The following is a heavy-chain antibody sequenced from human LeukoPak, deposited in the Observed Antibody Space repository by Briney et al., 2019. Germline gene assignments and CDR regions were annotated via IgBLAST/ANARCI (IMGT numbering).Heavy chain of an antibody. CDR2: ISSSSSYI. Sequence: GGSLRLSCAASGFTFNSYSMNWVRQAPGKGLEWVSSISSSSSYIYYADSVKGRFTISRDNAKNSLYLQMNSLRAEDTAVYYCARAWYYDSSGDNAFDIWGQGTMVTVSS. CDR1: GFTFNSYS. J-gene: IGHJ3*02. V-gene: IGHV3-21*01. D-gene: IGHD3-22*01. CDR3: ARAWYYDSSGDNAFDI.